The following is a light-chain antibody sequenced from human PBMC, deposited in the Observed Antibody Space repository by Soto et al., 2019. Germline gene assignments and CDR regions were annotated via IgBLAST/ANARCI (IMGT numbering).Light chain of an antibody. CDR3: QQYGSSSYT. CDR1: QSVSISS. J-gene: IGKJ2*01. V-gene: IGKV3-20*01. Sequence: EIVLTQSPGTLSLSPGERATLSCRASQSVSISSLAWYQQKPGQAPRLLIYSASSRATGIPDRFSGSGSGTDFTLTISSLEPEDVAVYYCQQYGSSSYTFGQGTNLEIK. CDR2: SAS.